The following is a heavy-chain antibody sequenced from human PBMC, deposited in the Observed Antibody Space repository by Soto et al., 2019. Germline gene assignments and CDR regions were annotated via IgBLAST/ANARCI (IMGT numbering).Heavy chain of an antibody. CDR3: ARDSPLVYTIDY. CDR1: GGTFSSYT. CDR2: IIPILGIA. V-gene: IGHV1-69*08. Sequence: QVQLVQSGAEVKKPGSSVKVSCKASGGTFSSYTISWVRQAPGQGLEWMGRIIPILGIANYAQKFQGRVTITADQSTSNAYMELSSLRSEDTAVYYWARDSPLVYTIDYWGQGTLVTVSS. D-gene: IGHD2-2*02. J-gene: IGHJ4*02.